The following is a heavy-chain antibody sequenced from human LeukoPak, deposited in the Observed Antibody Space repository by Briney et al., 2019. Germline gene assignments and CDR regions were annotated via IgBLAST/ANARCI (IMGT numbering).Heavy chain of an antibody. J-gene: IGHJ6*03. Sequence: ASVKVSCKASGYTFTSYGISWVRQAPGQGLEWMGWIGAYNGNTNYAQKLQGRVTMTTDTSTSTAYMELRSLRSDDTAVYYCARDPGYSSSWYYYYYYYMDVWGKGTTVTVSS. V-gene: IGHV1-18*01. CDR2: IGAYNGNT. D-gene: IGHD6-13*01. CDR1: GYTFTSYG. CDR3: ARDPGYSSSWYYYYYYYMDV.